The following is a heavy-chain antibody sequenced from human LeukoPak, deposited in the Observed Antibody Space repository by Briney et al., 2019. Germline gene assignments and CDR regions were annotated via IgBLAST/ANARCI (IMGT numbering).Heavy chain of an antibody. Sequence: PGGSLRLSCAASGFTFSSYSMNWVRQAPGKGLEWVSSISSSSSYIYYADSVKGRFTISRDNSKNSLYLQMNSLRTEDTALYYCAKDGCSSTSCYPDYYYYYMDVWGKGTTVTVSS. J-gene: IGHJ6*03. CDR3: AKDGCSSTSCYPDYYYYYMDV. CDR2: ISSSSSYI. D-gene: IGHD2-2*01. V-gene: IGHV3-21*04. CDR1: GFTFSSYS.